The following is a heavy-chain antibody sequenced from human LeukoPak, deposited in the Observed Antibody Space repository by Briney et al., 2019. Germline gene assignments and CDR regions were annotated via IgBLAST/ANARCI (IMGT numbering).Heavy chain of an antibody. Sequence: GGSLRLSCAASGFTSSSYAMSWVRQAPGKGLEWVSAISGSGGSTYYADSVKGRFTISRDNSKNTLYLQMNSLRAEDTAVYYCAKEGRIAVAGHPDDAFDIWGQGTMVTVSS. CDR3: AKEGRIAVAGHPDDAFDI. V-gene: IGHV3-23*01. CDR2: ISGSGGST. D-gene: IGHD6-19*01. CDR1: GFTSSSYA. J-gene: IGHJ3*02.